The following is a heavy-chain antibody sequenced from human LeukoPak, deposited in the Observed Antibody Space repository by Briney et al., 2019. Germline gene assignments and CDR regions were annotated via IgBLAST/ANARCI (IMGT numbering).Heavy chain of an antibody. Sequence: GGSLRLSCAASGFTFNTYNMNWVRQAPGQGLEWVSSITSSSSYIYYADSVKGRFTISRDNSKNTLYLQMNSLRAEDTAVYYCAKEASRYYDSSGYSDYWGQGTLVTVSS. CDR2: ITSSSSYI. CDR1: GFTFNTYN. D-gene: IGHD3-22*01. V-gene: IGHV3-21*01. J-gene: IGHJ4*02. CDR3: AKEASRYYDSSGYSDY.